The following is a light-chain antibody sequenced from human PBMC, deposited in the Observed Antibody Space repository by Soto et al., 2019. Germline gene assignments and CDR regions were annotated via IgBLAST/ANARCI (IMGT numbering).Light chain of an antibody. J-gene: IGLJ2*01. CDR1: SSDVGGYTY. V-gene: IGLV2-11*01. CDR3: CSYAGSYTV. Sequence: QSVLTQPRSVSGSPGQSVTVSCTGTSSDVGGYTYVSWYQHHPGKAPKLMMYDVSKRPSGVPDRFSGSQSGNTASLTISGLQAEDEADYYCCSYAGSYTVFGGGTKLTVL. CDR2: DVS.